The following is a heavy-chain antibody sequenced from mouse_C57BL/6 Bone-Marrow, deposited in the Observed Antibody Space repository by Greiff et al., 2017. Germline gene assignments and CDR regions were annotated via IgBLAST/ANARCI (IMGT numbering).Heavy chain of an antibody. J-gene: IGHJ3*01. CDR2: ISDGGSYT. CDR3: ARDRSSGYGFAY. V-gene: IGHV5-4*01. Sequence: EVNVVESGGGLVKPGGSLKLSCAASGFTFSSYAMSWVRQTPEKRLEWVATISDGGSYTYYPDNVKGRFTISRDNAKNNLYLQMSHLKSEDTAMYYCARDRSSGYGFAYWGQGTLVTVSA. CDR1: GFTFSSYA. D-gene: IGHD3-2*02.